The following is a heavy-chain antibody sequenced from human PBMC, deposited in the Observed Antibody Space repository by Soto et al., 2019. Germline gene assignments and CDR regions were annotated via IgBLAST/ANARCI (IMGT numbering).Heavy chain of an antibody. CDR1: VFNFDNYA. D-gene: IGHD3-3*01. J-gene: IGHJ3*02. V-gene: IGHV3-30*18. CDR3: AKDLTIFGVVPDACDI. CDR2: ISNDGSDK. Sequence: GGSLRLSCVGSVFNFDNYAFHWVRQAPGTGLEWVAVISNDGSDKYYADSVKGRFTISRDNSKNTLHLQMDSLKAEDTAVYYCAKDLTIFGVVPDACDIWGQGTMVTVSS.